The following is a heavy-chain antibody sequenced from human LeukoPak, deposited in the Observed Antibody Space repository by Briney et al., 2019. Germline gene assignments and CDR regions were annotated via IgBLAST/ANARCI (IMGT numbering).Heavy chain of an antibody. Sequence: SETLSLTCTVSGGSISSSNYYWGWTRQPPGKGLEWFGSISYSGGTSYNPSLRSRVTISVDTSKNQFSLKLNSVTAADTAVYYCAREVEYYDSSGYRPHAFDIWGQGTVVTVSS. CDR2: ISYSGGT. D-gene: IGHD3-22*01. CDR3: AREVEYYDSSGYRPHAFDI. J-gene: IGHJ3*02. CDR1: GGSISSSNYY. V-gene: IGHV4-39*02.